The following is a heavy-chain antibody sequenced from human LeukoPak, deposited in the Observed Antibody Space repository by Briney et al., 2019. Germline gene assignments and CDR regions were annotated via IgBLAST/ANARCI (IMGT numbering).Heavy chain of an antibody. CDR3: ARDAPEYYYGSGSYRGDY. CDR1: GFTFSDYY. V-gene: IGHV3-11*04. CDR2: ISGSGTTI. Sequence: GGSLRLSCAASGFTFSDYYMSWIRQAPGKGLEWVSYISGSGTTIYYADSVKGRFTISRDNAKNSLYLQMHSLRAEDTAVYYCARDAPEYYYGSGSYRGDYWGQGTLVTVSS. D-gene: IGHD3-10*01. J-gene: IGHJ4*02.